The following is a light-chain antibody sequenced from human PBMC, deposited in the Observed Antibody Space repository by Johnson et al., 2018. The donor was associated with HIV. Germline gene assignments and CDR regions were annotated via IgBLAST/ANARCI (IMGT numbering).Light chain of an antibody. CDR2: DND. CDR1: TSNIGNNY. Sequence: SVLTQPPSVSAAPGQKVTISCSGSTSNIGNNYVSWYQQLPGAAPKLLIYDNDRRPSGVPDRFSGSKSVASATLDITGLQTGDEADYYCGTWDSSLGAFVFGTVTKFTVL. J-gene: IGLJ1*01. V-gene: IGLV1-51*02. CDR3: GTWDSSLGAFV.